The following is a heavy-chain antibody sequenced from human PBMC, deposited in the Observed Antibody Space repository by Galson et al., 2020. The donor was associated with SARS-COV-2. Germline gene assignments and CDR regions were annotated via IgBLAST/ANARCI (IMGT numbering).Heavy chain of an antibody. Sequence: EISETLSLTCAVSGGSISSGGYSWSWIRQPPGKGLEWIGYIYHSGSTYYNPSLKSRVTISVDRSKNQFSLKLSSVTAADTAVYYCARARESGSGTWFDPWGQGTLVTVSS. D-gene: IGHD3-10*01. CDR1: GGSISSGGYS. CDR2: IYHSGST. J-gene: IGHJ5*02. V-gene: IGHV4-30-2*01. CDR3: ARARESGSGTWFDP.